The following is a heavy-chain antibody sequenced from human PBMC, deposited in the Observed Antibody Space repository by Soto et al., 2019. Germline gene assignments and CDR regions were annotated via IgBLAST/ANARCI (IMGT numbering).Heavy chain of an antibody. CDR2: INSDGSST. CDR1: GFTFSSYW. V-gene: IGHV3-74*01. Sequence: EVQLVESGGGLVQPGGSLRLSCAASGFTFSSYWMHWVRQALGKGLVWVSRINSDGSSTSYADSVKGRFTISRDNAKNTLYMQMNSLRAEDTAVYYCAGSPIIAADWFDPWGQGTLVTVSS. D-gene: IGHD6-25*01. J-gene: IGHJ5*02. CDR3: AGSPIIAADWFDP.